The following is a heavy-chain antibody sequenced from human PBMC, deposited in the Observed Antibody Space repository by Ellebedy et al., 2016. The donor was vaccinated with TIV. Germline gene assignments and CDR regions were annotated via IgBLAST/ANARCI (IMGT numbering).Heavy chain of an antibody. CDR3: ARGTGYDILTGYAPLDYYYGMDV. J-gene: IGHJ6*02. D-gene: IGHD3-9*01. V-gene: IGHV1-69*13. Sequence: SVKVSCXASGGTFSSYAISWVRQAPGQGLEWMGGIIPIFGTANYAQKFQGRVTITADESTSTAYMELSSLRSEDTAVYYCARGTGYDILTGYAPLDYYYGMDVWGQGTTVTVSS. CDR2: IIPIFGTA. CDR1: GGTFSSYA.